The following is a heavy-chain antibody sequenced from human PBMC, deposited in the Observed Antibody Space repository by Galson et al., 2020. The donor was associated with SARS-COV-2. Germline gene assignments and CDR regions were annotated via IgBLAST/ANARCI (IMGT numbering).Heavy chain of an antibody. CDR2: INPNSGGT. CDR1: GYTFTGYY. D-gene: IGHD5-12*01. CDR3: ARGGYDYGLDWFDP. V-gene: IGHV1-2*02. J-gene: IGHJ5*02. Sequence: GESLKISCKASGYTFTGYYMHWVRQAPGQGLEWMGWINPNSGGTNYAQKFQGRVTMTRDTSISTAYMELSRLRSDDTAVYYCARGGYDYGLDWFDPWGQGTLVTVSS.